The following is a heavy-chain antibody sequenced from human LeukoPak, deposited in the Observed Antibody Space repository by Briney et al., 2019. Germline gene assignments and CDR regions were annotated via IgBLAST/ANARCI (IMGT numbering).Heavy chain of an antibody. CDR1: SGSISTSNYY. Sequence: SETLSRTCTVSSGSISTSNYYWGWVRQPPGKALEWIGNIFYSGSTYYSPSLKSRVTISLDTSRNQFSLKLNSVTAADTAVYYCARASGRYQSWFDPWGQGTLVTVSS. V-gene: IGHV4-39*07. J-gene: IGHJ5*02. D-gene: IGHD1-26*01. CDR3: ARASGRYQSWFDP. CDR2: IFYSGST.